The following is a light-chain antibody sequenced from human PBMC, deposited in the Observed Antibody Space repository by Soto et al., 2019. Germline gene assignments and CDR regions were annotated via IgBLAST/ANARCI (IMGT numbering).Light chain of an antibody. CDR3: AAWDDSLNGPG. CDR1: SSNIGSNT. CDR2: SNN. J-gene: IGLJ2*01. V-gene: IGLV1-44*01. Sequence: QSVLTQPPSASGTPGQRVTISCSGSSSNIGSNTVNWYQQLPGTAPKLLIYSNNQRPSGVPDRFSGSKSGTSASLAISGLQSEDEADYYCAAWDDSLNGPGFRGGTKLTVL.